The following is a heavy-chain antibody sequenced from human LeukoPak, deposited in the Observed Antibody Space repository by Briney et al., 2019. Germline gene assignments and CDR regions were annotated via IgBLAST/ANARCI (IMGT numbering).Heavy chain of an antibody. CDR3: ATTRSSGLDY. V-gene: IGHV4-34*01. CDR2: INHSGGT. J-gene: IGHJ4*02. D-gene: IGHD3-22*01. CDR1: GGSFSGYY. Sequence: PSETLSLTCAVYGGSFSGYYWSWIRQPPGKGLEWIGEINHSGGTNYNPSLRSQVTISVDTSKNQLSLKLSSVTAADTAVYYCATTRSSGLDYWGQGTLVTVSS.